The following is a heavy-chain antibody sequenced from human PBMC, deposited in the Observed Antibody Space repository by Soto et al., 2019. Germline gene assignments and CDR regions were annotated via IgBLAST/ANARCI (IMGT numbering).Heavy chain of an antibody. CDR1: GGTFSSYT. Sequence: ASVKVSCKASGGTFSSYTISWVRQAPGQGLEWMGRIIPILGIANYAQKFQGRVTITADKSTSTAYMELSSLRSEDTAVYYCARESTAELGIGAFDIWGQGTMVTVSS. J-gene: IGHJ3*02. CDR3: ARESTAELGIGAFDI. D-gene: IGHD7-27*01. V-gene: IGHV1-69*02. CDR2: IIPILGIA.